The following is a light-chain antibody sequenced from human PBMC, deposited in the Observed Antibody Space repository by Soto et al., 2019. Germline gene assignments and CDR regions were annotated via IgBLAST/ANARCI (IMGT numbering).Light chain of an antibody. CDR3: SSHTSSSTLV. CDR2: DVS. V-gene: IGLV2-14*01. J-gene: IGLJ2*01. CDR1: SSDVGGYNY. Sequence: QSALTQPASVSGSPGQSITISCTGTSSDVGGYNYVSWYQQHPGKAPKLMIYDVSNRPSGVSNHFSGSKSGNTASLTISGLQAEDEADYYCSSHTSSSTLVFGGGTKLTVL.